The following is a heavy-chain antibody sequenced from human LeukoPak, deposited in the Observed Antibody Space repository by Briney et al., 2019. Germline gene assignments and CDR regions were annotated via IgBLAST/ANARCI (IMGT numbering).Heavy chain of an antibody. D-gene: IGHD3-10*02. J-gene: IGHJ6*04. CDR1: GFTFRSYS. V-gene: IGHV3-48*04. CDR2: ISSSGSTI. Sequence: PGGSLRLSCAASGFTFRSYSMNWVCQAPGKGLEWVSYISSSGSTIYYADSVKGRFTISRDNAKNSLYLQMNSLRAEDTAVYYCAELGITMIGGVWGKGTTVTISS. CDR3: AELGITMIGGV.